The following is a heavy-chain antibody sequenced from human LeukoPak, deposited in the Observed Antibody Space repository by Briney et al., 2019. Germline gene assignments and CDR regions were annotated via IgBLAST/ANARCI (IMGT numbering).Heavy chain of an antibody. J-gene: IGHJ4*02. CDR3: ARGEDFERYYLAY. V-gene: IGHV4-59*01. Sequence: SETLSLTCTVSGGSISSYYWTWIRQIPGKGLEWMGYIYYTGTTNYNPLFESRATISVDTSKNQFSLKLTSVTAADTAVYFCARGEDFERYYLAYWGQGTLVTVSS. D-gene: IGHD3-9*01. CDR1: GGSISSYY. CDR2: IYYTGTT.